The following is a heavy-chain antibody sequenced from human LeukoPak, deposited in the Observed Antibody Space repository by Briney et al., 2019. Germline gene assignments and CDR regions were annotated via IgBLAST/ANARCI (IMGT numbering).Heavy chain of an antibody. J-gene: IGHJ6*02. V-gene: IGHV3-7*05. CDR2: IKQDGSET. Sequence: VQPGGSLRLSCTAAGFTFSNYWMSWVRQTPEKGLEWVANIKQDGSETVYVDPVKGRFTISRDNAQSSLYLQMNSLRAEDTAVYYCARDPYSSSWSYGMDVWGQGTAVTVSS. CDR3: ARDPYSSSWSYGMDV. CDR1: GFTFSNYW. D-gene: IGHD6-13*01.